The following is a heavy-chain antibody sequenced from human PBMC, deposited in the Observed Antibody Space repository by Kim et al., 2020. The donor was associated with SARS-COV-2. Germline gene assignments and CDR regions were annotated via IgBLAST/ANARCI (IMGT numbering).Heavy chain of an antibody. V-gene: IGHV3-21*01. Sequence: GGSLRLSCAASGFTFSSYSMNWVRQAPGKGLEWVSSISSSSSYIYYADSVKGRFTISRDNAKNSLYLQMNSLRAEDTAVYYCARDRRYFDWLDNWFDPWGQGTLVTVSS. CDR3: ARDRRYFDWLDNWFDP. CDR1: GFTFSSYS. D-gene: IGHD3-9*01. J-gene: IGHJ5*02. CDR2: ISSSSSYI.